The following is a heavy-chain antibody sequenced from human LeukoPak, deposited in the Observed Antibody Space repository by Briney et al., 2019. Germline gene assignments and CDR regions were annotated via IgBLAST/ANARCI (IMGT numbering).Heavy chain of an antibody. CDR3: ARYLGRGEFPRASAFHI. CDR2: ISSSSSYI. V-gene: IGHV3-21*04. Sequence: GGSLRLSCAASGFTFSSYSMNWVRQAPGKGLEGFSSISSSSSYIYYADSVKGRFTISRDNAKNSLYLQMNSLRAEYTAGKYCARYLGRGEFPRASAFHIWGQDTMVTVSS. D-gene: IGHD3-10*01. J-gene: IGHJ3*02. CDR1: GFTFSSYS.